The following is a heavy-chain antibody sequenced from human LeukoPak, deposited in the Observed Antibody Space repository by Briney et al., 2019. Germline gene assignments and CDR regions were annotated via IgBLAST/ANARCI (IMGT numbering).Heavy chain of an antibody. D-gene: IGHD2-2*01. CDR1: GFPFSSYW. CDR2: INQDGSEK. V-gene: IGHV3-7*01. J-gene: IGHJ4*02. CDR3: ARWDVVVPATHCFDY. Sequence: GGSLRLSCAASGFPFSSYWMNWVRQAPGKGLEWVANINQDGSEKYYVDSVKGRFTISRDNAKKSLYLQMNSLRAEDTAVYYCARWDVVVPATHCFDYWGQGTLVTVSS.